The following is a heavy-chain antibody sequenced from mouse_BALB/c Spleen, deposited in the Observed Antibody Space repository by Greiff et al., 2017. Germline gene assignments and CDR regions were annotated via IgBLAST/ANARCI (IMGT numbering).Heavy chain of an antibody. CDR3: TSSTMITAY. Sequence: EVQVVESGGGLVQPGGSMKLSCVASGFTFSNYWMNWVRQSPEKGLEWVAEIRLKSNNYATHYAESVKGRFTISRDDSKSSVYLQMNNLRAEDTGIYYCTSSTMITAYWGQGTLVTVSA. CDR1: GFTFSNYW. J-gene: IGHJ3*01. D-gene: IGHD2-4*01. V-gene: IGHV6-6*02. CDR2: IRLKSNNYAT.